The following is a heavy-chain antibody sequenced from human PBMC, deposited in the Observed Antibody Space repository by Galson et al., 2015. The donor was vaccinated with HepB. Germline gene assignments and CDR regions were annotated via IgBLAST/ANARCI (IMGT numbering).Heavy chain of an antibody. CDR1: GGTFSSYT. J-gene: IGHJ6*02. CDR3: ARTLGFYDILTGFRDYYGMDV. D-gene: IGHD3-9*01. V-gene: IGHV1-69*02. Sequence: SVKVSCKASGGTFSSYTISWVRQAPGQGLEWMGRIIPILGIANYAQKFQGRVTITADKSTSTAYMELSSLRSEDTAVYYCARTLGFYDILTGFRDYYGMDVWGQGTTVTVSS. CDR2: IIPILGIA.